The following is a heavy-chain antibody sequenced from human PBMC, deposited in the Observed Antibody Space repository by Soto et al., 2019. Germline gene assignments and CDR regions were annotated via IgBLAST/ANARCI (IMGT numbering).Heavy chain of an antibody. CDR1: GYTFTSYA. CDR3: ARVPVTKGERRYYDILTGPLYYFDY. D-gene: IGHD3-9*01. V-gene: IGHV1-3*01. Sequence: GASVKVSCKASGYTFTSYAMHWVRQAPGQRLEWMGWINAGNGNTKYSQKFQGRVTITRDTSASTAYMELSSLRSEDTAVYYCARVPVTKGERRYYDILTGPLYYFDYWGQGTLVTVSS. J-gene: IGHJ4*02. CDR2: INAGNGNT.